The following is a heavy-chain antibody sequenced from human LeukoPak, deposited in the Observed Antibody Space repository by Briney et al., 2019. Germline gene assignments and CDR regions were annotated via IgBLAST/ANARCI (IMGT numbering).Heavy chain of an antibody. J-gene: IGHJ2*01. CDR2: IYYTRKT. CDR3: AALYTPNGIYNWYFDL. CDR1: GGSINSESYN. Sequence: SETLSLTCTVSGGSINSESYNWTWLRHPPGKGLKCIRSIYYTRKTYYNPSLMMRATMSVDTSKNHFSLTPSSVTAADTAVYYCAALYTPNGIYNWYFDLWGRGTLVTVSS. D-gene: IGHD2-2*02. V-gene: IGHV4-39*01.